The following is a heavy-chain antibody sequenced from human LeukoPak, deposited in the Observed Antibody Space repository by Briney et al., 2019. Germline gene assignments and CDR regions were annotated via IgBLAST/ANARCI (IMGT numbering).Heavy chain of an antibody. V-gene: IGHV3-30*07. J-gene: IGHJ4*02. CDR3: ARIPNRGYEPDFDY. CDR2: ISYDGANK. D-gene: IGHD5-12*01. Sequence: GRSLRLSCAASGFTFNTYTMHWVRQAPGKGLEWVAVISYDGANKYYPDSMKGRFTISRDNSKNTLYLQMNSLGGEDTAVEYCARIPNRGYEPDFDYWGQGTLVTVSS. CDR1: GFTFNTYT.